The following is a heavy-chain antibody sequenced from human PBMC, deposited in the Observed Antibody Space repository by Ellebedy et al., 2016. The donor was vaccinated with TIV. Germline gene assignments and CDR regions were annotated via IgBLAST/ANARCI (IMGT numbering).Heavy chain of an antibody. CDR3: VELPPQGLLDH. D-gene: IGHD1-26*01. CDR1: GFTFGYTW. V-gene: IGHV3-7*01. J-gene: IGHJ4*02. Sequence: GESLKISXAASGFTFGYTWLSWVRQAPGKGLEWVANIKDDGSQRYYVDSVMGRFTISRDNARSSLYLQMNSLRAEDTAVYYCVELPPQGLLDHWGQGILVTVSS. CDR2: IKDDGSQR.